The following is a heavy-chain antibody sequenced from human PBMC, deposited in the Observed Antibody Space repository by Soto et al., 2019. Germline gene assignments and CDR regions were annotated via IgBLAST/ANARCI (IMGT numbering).Heavy chain of an antibody. CDR2: ISYDGSNK. Sequence: QVQLVESGGGVVQPGRSLRLSCAASGFTFSSYGMHWVRQAPGKGLEWVAVISYDGSNKYYADSVKGRFTIYRDNSKNTLYLQMKRLRAEETAVYYCAKEADEYRSSPRPTPYYDYWGQGTLVTVSS. D-gene: IGHD6-6*01. V-gene: IGHV3-30*18. J-gene: IGHJ4*02. CDR3: AKEADEYRSSPRPTPYYDY. CDR1: GFTFSSYG.